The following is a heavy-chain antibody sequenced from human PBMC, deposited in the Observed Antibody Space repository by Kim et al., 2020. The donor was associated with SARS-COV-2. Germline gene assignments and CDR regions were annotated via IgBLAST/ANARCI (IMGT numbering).Heavy chain of an antibody. D-gene: IGHD6-19*01. Sequence: GGSLRLSCAASGFTFSRRAMSWVRQVPGKGLEWFASVNNNNNPYYADSVKGRFTVSRDITKDTLYLQMNSLRADDTALYYCAKDHPSSGWPTFDSWGQGTLVAVSS. CDR3: AKDHPSSGWPTFDS. V-gene: IGHV3-23*05. CDR2: VNNNNNP. CDR1: GFTFSRRA. J-gene: IGHJ4*02.